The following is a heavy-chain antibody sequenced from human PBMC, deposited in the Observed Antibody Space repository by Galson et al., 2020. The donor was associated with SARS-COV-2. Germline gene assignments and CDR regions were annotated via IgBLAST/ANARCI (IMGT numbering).Heavy chain of an antibody. D-gene: IGHD6-19*01. CDR2: ISGSGGST. Sequence: ESLKISCAASGFTFSSYAMSWVRQAPGKGLEWVSAISGSGGSTYYADSVKGRFTISRDNSKNTLYLQMNSLRAEDTAVYYCAKDLYLAGTSDGSYYFDYWGQGTLVTVSS. CDR1: GFTFSSYA. J-gene: IGHJ4*02. V-gene: IGHV3-23*01. CDR3: AKDLYLAGTSDGSYYFDY.